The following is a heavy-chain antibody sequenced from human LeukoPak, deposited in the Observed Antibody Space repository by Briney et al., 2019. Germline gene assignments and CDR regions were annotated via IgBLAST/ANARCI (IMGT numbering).Heavy chain of an antibody. CDR2: VNDVSGDI. J-gene: IGHJ4*02. CDR1: EFTFSHYA. Sequence: NPGGSLRLSCAASEFTFSHYAMTWVRQAPGKGREWVSYVNDVSGDIHYAESVKGRFTISRDNAKNTLYLQMNSLRAEDTAVYYCARDTFQPGLIDCWGQGTLVTVSP. D-gene: IGHD2-2*01. V-gene: IGHV3-21*05. CDR3: ARDTFQPGLIDC.